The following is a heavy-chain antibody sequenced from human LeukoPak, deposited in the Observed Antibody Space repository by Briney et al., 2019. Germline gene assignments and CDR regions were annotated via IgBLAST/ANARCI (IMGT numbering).Heavy chain of an antibody. CDR1: GYTFTSYD. D-gene: IGHD3-10*01. V-gene: IGHV1-8*01. CDR3: ARQRARGVLSDYYYSYGMDV. CDR2: MNPNSGNT. J-gene: IGHJ6*02. Sequence: ASVKVSCTASGYTFTSYDINWVRQATGQGLEWMGWMNPNSGNTGYAQKFQGRVTMTRNTSISTAYMELSSLRSEDTAVYYCARQRARGVLSDYYYSYGMDVWSQGTTVTVSS.